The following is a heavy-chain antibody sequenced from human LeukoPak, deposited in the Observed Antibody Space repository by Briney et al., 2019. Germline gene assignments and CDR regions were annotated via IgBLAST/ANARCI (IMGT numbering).Heavy chain of an antibody. CDR2: IYYSGST. D-gene: IGHD6-13*01. J-gene: IGHJ6*03. CDR1: GGSISSSSYY. Sequence: SETLSLTCTVSGGSISSSSYYWGWIRQPPGKGLEWIGSIYYSGSTYYNPSLKSRVTISVDTSKNQFSLKLSSVTAADTAVYYCARTGIAAAWVYYYYYMDVWGKGTTVTISS. CDR3: ARTGIAAAWVYYYYYMDV. V-gene: IGHV4-39*01.